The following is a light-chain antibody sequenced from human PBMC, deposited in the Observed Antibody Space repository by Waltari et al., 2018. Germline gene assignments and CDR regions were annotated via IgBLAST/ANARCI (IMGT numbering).Light chain of an antibody. CDR1: QSVSSSY. CDR3: QQYGSA. CDR2: GAS. J-gene: IGKJ1*01. V-gene: IGKV3-20*01. Sequence: EIVLTQSPGTLSLSPGARATLSCRASQSVSSSYLAWYQQKPGQAPMLLIYGASSRATGIPDRFSGSGSGTDFTLTISRLEPEDFAVYYCQQYGSAFGQGTKVEIK.